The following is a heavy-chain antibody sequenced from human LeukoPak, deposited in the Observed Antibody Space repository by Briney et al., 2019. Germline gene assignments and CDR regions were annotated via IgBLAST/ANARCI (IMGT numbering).Heavy chain of an antibody. CDR2: IWFDGSKE. V-gene: IGHV3-33*01. Sequence: GGSLRLSRAASGFTFNRNGMNWVRQAPGKGLEWVALIWFDGSKEYYADSVKGRFTVSRDNSKNMLYLQMNSLRAEDTAVYYCAREQTSYLDYWGQGTLVSVSS. CDR3: AREQTSYLDY. J-gene: IGHJ4*02. CDR1: GFTFNRNG.